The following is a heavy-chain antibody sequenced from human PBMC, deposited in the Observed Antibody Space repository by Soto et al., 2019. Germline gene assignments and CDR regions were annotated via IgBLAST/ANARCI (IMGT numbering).Heavy chain of an antibody. Sequence: HGGSLRLSCAASGFTFSNAWMSWARQSPGKGLEWVGRIKSKTDGGTTDYAAPVKGRFTISRDDSKNTLYLQMNSLKTEDTAVYYCTTDIAVAGTGPWGQGTLVTVSS. CDR3: TTDIAVAGTGP. CDR1: GFTFSNAW. J-gene: IGHJ5*02. D-gene: IGHD6-19*01. V-gene: IGHV3-15*01. CDR2: IKSKTDGGTT.